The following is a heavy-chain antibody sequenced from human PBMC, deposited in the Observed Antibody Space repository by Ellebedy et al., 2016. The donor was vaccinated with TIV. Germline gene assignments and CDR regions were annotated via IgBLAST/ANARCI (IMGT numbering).Heavy chain of an antibody. V-gene: IGHV1-18*01. J-gene: IGHJ4*02. CDR2: ISAFNGNT. D-gene: IGHD2-21*02. CDR3: SRDLIAYCGGDCYDY. CDR1: GYTFTTHG. Sequence: ASVKVSCXASGYTFTTHGISWVRQAPGQGLEWVGWISAFNGNTNFAQNFQGRVILTTDTSTRTGYMELRSLKSDDTGVYYCSRDLIAYCGGDCYDYWGQGTLVTVSS.